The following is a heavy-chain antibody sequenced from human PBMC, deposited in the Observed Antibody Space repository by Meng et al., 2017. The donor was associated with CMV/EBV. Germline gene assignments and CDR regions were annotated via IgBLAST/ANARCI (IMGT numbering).Heavy chain of an antibody. J-gene: IGHJ6*02. CDR3: AKDGWDTAMPEGVNGMDV. CDR1: GFTFSSYG. CDR2: IRYDGSNK. V-gene: IGHV3-30*02. D-gene: IGHD5-18*01. Sequence: GESLKISCAASGFTFSSYGMHWVRQAPGKGLEWVAFIRYDGSNKYYADSVKGRFTISRDNSKNTLYLQMNSLRAEGTAVYYCAKDGWDTAMPEGVNGMDVWGQGTTVTVSS.